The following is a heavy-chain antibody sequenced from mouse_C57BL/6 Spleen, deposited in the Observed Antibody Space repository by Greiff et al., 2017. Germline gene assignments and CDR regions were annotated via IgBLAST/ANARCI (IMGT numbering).Heavy chain of an antibody. CDR2: IDPSDSET. J-gene: IGHJ4*01. D-gene: IGHD2-5*01. V-gene: IGHV1-52*01. CDR3: ASSNPYAMDY. Sequence: QVQLKQPGAELVRPGSSVKLSCKASGYTFTSYWMHWVKQRPIQGLEWIGNIDPSDSETHYNQKFKDKATLTVDKSSSTAYMQLSSLTSEDSAVYYCASSNPYAMDYWGQGTSVTVSS. CDR1: GYTFTSYW.